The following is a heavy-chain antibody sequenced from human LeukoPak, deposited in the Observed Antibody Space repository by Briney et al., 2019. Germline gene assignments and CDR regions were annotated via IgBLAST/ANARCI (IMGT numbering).Heavy chain of an antibody. CDR3: ARGQADFWSGYVDY. J-gene: IGHJ4*02. D-gene: IGHD3-3*01. CDR2: ISAYNGNT. Sequence: ASVKVSCTASGYTFTSYGISWVRQAPGQGLEWMGWISAYNGNTNYAQKLQGRVTMTTATSTRTAYMELRSLRSDDTAVYYCARGQADFWSGYVDYWGQGTLVTVSS. V-gene: IGHV1-18*01. CDR1: GYTFTSYG.